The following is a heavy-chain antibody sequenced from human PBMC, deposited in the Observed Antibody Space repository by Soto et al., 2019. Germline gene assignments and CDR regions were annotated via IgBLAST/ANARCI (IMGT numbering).Heavy chain of an antibody. D-gene: IGHD3-16*01. CDR1: GFTFSSYA. Sequence: EVQLLESGGGLVQPGGSLRLSCAASGFTFSSYAMSWVRQAPGKGLEWVSAISGSGGSTYYADSVKGRFTISRDNSKNTLYLQMNSLRAEDSAVYYCAKDRPLGLHLGESEKNRHAFDIWGQGTMVTVSS. V-gene: IGHV3-23*01. J-gene: IGHJ3*02. CDR3: AKDRPLGLHLGESEKNRHAFDI. CDR2: ISGSGGST.